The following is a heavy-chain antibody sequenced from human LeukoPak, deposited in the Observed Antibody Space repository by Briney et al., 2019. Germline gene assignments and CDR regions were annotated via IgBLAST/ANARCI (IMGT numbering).Heavy chain of an antibody. D-gene: IGHD3-22*01. Sequence: PGESLRLSCAASGFTFSSYGMNWVRQAPGKGLEWVSYISSGSSTIYYADSVKGRFTISRDNAKNSLYLQMNSLRDEDTAVYYCARDTSDYYYVDYWGQGTLVTVSS. CDR2: ISSGSSTI. J-gene: IGHJ4*02. CDR1: GFTFSSYG. V-gene: IGHV3-48*02. CDR3: ARDTSDYYYVDY.